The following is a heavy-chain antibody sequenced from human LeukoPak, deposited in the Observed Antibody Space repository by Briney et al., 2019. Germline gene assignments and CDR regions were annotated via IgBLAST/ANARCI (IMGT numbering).Heavy chain of an antibody. CDR1: GYTFTDYY. CDR2: INPNSGGT. D-gene: IGHD3-22*01. Sequence: GASVNVSCKSSGYTFTDYYMHWVRQAPGQGLEWMGWINPNSGGTNYGQKFQGRVTMTRDTSISIAYMELSNLRSDDTAVYYCARAGVWDSSDTSGYHNGAFDIWGQGTMVTVSS. CDR3: ARAGVWDSSDTSGYHNGAFDI. J-gene: IGHJ3*02. V-gene: IGHV1-2*02.